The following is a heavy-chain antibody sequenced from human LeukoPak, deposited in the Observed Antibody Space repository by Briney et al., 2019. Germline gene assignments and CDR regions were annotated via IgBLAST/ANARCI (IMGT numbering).Heavy chain of an antibody. Sequence: SQTLSLTCTVSGGSISSGGYYWSWIRQHPGKGLEWIGYIYYSGSIYYNPSLKSRVTISVDTSKNQFSLKLSSVTAADTAVYYCARGIVGATEFDYWGQGTLVTVSS. CDR3: ARGIVGATEFDY. D-gene: IGHD1-26*01. CDR1: GGSISSGGYY. V-gene: IGHV4-31*03. J-gene: IGHJ4*02. CDR2: IYYSGSI.